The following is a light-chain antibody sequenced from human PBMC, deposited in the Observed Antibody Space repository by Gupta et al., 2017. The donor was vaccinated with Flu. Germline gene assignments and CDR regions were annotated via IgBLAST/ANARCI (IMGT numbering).Light chain of an antibody. J-gene: IGKJ4*01. CDR2: DTS. CDR1: QTIGRK. Sequence: PATLSLSIGERATLSCRASQTIGRKLAWYQQKPGRAPRLLIYDTSNRATDIPARFSGSGSGTDFTLTIDSLEAEDFAVYFCQQRSLWPLTFGGGTRVEIK. CDR3: QQRSLWPLT. V-gene: IGKV3-11*01.